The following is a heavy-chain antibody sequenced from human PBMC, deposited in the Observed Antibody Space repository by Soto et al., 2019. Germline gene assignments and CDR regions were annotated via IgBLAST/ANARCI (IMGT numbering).Heavy chain of an antibody. CDR1: RYTFSSYG. D-gene: IGHD1-26*01. CDR3: ARDGFTVISSGSFDY. V-gene: IGHV1-18*04. Sequence: VQLMQSGAEVRKPGASVKVSCKASRYTFSSYGISWVRQAPGKGLEWMGWISAGKGDTNYAQKFQGRVSMTTDTSTSTAYMELRSLTSDDTAVYYCARDGFTVISSGSFDYWGQETLVTVSS. CDR2: ISAGKGDT. J-gene: IGHJ4*02.